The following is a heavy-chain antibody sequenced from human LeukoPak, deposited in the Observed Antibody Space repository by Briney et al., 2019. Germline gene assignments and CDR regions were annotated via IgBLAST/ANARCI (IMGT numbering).Heavy chain of an antibody. J-gene: IGHJ5*02. V-gene: IGHV1-18*01. CDR2: ISANRGHT. Sequence: GASVKVSCKASGYTFTTYGISWVRQAPGQGLEWMGWISANRGHTNYTQKLQGRVTMTTDTYTNTAYTELRSLRSDDTAVYYCVRQSQFVGATLYLLDPWGQGTLVTVSS. CDR3: VRQSQFVGATLYLLDP. CDR1: GYTFTTYG. D-gene: IGHD1-26*01.